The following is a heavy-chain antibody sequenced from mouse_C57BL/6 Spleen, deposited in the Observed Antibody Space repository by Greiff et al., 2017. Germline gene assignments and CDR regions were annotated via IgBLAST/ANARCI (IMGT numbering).Heavy chain of an antibody. CDR1: GYSITSGYY. D-gene: IGHD3-2*02. Sequence: EVKLQESGPGLVKPSQSLSLTCSVTGYSITSGYYWNWIRQFPGNKLEWMGYISYDGSNNYNPSLKNRISITRDTSKNQFFLKLNSVTTEDTATYYCARERLLPRAMDYWGQGTSVTVAS. V-gene: IGHV3-6*01. CDR3: ARERLLPRAMDY. CDR2: ISYDGSN. J-gene: IGHJ4*01.